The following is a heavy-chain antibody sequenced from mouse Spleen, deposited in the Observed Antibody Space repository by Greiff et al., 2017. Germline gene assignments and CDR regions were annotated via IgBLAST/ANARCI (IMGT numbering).Heavy chain of an antibody. CDR3: AGDLFDY. Sequence: QVQLQQSGAELMKPGASVKLSCKASGYAFSSSWMNWVKQRPGKGLEWIGRIYPGDGDTNYNGKFKGKATLTADKSSSTAYMQLSSLTSEDSAVYFCAGDLFDYWGQGTTLTVSS. V-gene: IGHV1-82*01. J-gene: IGHJ2*01. CDR2: IYPGDGDT. CDR1: GYAFSSSW.